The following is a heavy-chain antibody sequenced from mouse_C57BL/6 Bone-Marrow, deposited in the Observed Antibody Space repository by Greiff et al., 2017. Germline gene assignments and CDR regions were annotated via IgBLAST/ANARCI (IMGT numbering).Heavy chain of an antibody. CDR3: ARKNQSQLLRLDY. Sequence: VQLQQSGAELMKPGASVKISCKATGYTFSSYWIEWVKQRPGHGLEWIGEILPGSGSTNNNEKFKGKATFTADTSSNTAYMQLSSLTSEDSAVYYCARKNQSQLLRLDYWGQGTTLTGSS. D-gene: IGHD1-1*01. CDR2: ILPGSGST. CDR1: GYTFSSYW. V-gene: IGHV1-9*01. J-gene: IGHJ2*01.